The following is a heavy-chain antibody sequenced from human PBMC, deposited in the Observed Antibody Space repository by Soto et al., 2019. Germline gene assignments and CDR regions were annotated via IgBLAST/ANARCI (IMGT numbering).Heavy chain of an antibody. J-gene: IGHJ6*02. V-gene: IGHV5-51*01. CDR3: ARHSSNFRYYYYAMDV. CDR2: IYPGDSDT. D-gene: IGHD6-19*01. CDR1: GYTFTDYW. Sequence: GESLKISCKGSGYTFTDYWIGWVRQLPGKGLEWMGIIYPGDSDTRYSPSFQGHVAITVDKSTSTAYLQWNTLKASDTAMYYCARHSSNFRYYYYAMDVWGQGTTVTVSS.